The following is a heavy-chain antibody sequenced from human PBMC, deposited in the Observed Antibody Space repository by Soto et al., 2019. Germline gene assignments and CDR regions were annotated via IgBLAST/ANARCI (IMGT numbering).Heavy chain of an antibody. CDR2: IYYSGST. Sequence: SETLSLTCTVSGGSISSGDYYWSWIRQPPGKGLEWIGYIYYSGSTYYNPSLKSRVTISVDTSKNQFSLKLSSVTAADTAVYYCAGYCSGGSCQVGGSDAFDIWGQGTMVTV. J-gene: IGHJ3*02. D-gene: IGHD2-15*01. V-gene: IGHV4-30-4*01. CDR1: GGSISSGDYY. CDR3: AGYCSGGSCQVGGSDAFDI.